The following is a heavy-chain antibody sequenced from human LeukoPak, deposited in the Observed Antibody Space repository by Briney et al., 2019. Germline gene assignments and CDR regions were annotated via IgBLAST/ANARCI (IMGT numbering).Heavy chain of an antibody. J-gene: IGHJ4*02. CDR2: ISYDGSNN. D-gene: IGHD2-2*01. Sequence: GGSLRLSCAASRFTFSSFTMHWVRQAPGEGLEWVAVISYDGSNNYYADSVKGRFTISRDNSKSTLYLQMNSLRDEDTAVYYCAREESAMVVIDYWGQGTLVTVSS. CDR1: RFTFSSFT. CDR3: AREESAMVVIDY. V-gene: IGHV3-30-3*01.